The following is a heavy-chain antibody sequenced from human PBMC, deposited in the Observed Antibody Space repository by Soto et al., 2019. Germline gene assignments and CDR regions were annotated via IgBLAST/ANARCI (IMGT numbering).Heavy chain of an antibody. Sequence: SLRLSCAASGFTFSSFWMSWVRQAPGKGLEWVANIKQDGSQKYYVDSVKGRFTISRDNAKNSLYLQMSSLTADDTAVYFCARALLYSASGRGWFDTWGQGTLVTVSS. V-gene: IGHV3-7*03. CDR2: IKQDGSQK. D-gene: IGHD2-8*02. CDR3: ARALLYSASGRGWFDT. CDR1: GFTFSSFW. J-gene: IGHJ5*02.